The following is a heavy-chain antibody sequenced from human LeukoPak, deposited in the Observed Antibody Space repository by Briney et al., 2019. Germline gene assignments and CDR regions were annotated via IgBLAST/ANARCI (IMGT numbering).Heavy chain of an antibody. Sequence: GGSLRLSCAASGFAFSDYYMSWLRQAPGKGLEWVAVISYDGSNKYYADSVKGRFTISRENSKNTLYLHMNSLRAEDTAVYYCAKDGSSGWFDYWGQGTLVTVSS. CDR3: AKDGSSGWFDY. V-gene: IGHV3-30*18. J-gene: IGHJ4*02. CDR2: ISYDGSNK. CDR1: GFAFSDYY. D-gene: IGHD6-19*01.